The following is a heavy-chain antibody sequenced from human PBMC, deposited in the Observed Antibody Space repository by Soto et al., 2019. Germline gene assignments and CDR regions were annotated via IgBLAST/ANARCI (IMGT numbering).Heavy chain of an antibody. CDR1: GGTFSSYA. V-gene: IGHV1-69*13. D-gene: IGHD3-22*01. CDR3: ASGYYYDSSGYYFSSY. Sequence: GASVKVSCKASGGTFSSYAISWVRQAPGQGLEWMGGIIPIFGTANYAQKFQGRVTITADESTSTAYMELSSLRSEDTAVYYCASGYYYDSSGYYFSSYWGQGTLVTVSS. J-gene: IGHJ4*02. CDR2: IIPIFGTA.